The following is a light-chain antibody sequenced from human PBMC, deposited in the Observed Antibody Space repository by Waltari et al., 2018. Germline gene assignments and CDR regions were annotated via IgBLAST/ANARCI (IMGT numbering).Light chain of an antibody. CDR3: QQYDISPLT. CDR2: GAS. Sequence: SLRATETISTTYRPGYHPKPGQAPTHLIYGASRRATGIPDRFSGSGYEKDFSLTNSSLEPEEFAVYYCQQYDISPLTFGGGTKGEIK. V-gene: IGKV3-20*01. J-gene: IGKJ4*01. CDR1: ETISTTY.